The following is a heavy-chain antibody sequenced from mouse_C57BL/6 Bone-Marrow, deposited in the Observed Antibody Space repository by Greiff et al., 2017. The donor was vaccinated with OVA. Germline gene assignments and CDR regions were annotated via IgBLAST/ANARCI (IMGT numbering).Heavy chain of an antibody. D-gene: IGHD1-1*01. Sequence: VQLQQSGPELVKPGASVKISCKASGYAFSSSWMNWVKQRPGKGLEWIGRIYPGDGDTNYNGKFKGKATLTADKSSSTAYMQLSSLTSEDSAVYFCARYYYGSSYVEDAMDYWGKGTSVTVSS. CDR1: GYAFSSSW. CDR3: ARYYYGSSYVEDAMDY. J-gene: IGHJ4*01. V-gene: IGHV1-82*01. CDR2: IYPGDGDT.